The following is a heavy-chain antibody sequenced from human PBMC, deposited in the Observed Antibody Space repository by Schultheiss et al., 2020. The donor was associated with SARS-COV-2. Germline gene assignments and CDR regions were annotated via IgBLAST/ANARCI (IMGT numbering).Heavy chain of an antibody. J-gene: IGHJ4*02. CDR2: IRNRPNGYTT. CDR1: GFTLTNYA. CDR3: ARDGLGDFDF. Sequence: GGSLRLSCAASGFTLTNYAMSWVRQAPGKGLEWVGRIRNRPNGYTTDYAASVKGRFTISRDDSKNSLYLQMSRLKTEDTAVYYCARDGLGDFDFWGQGTLVTVSS. D-gene: IGHD3/OR15-3a*01. V-gene: IGHV3-72*01.